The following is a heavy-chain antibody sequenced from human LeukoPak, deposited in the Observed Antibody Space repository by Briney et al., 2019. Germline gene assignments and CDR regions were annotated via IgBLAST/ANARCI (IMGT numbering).Heavy chain of an antibody. J-gene: IGHJ6*02. CDR3: AREMLTTSRPGYYYYGMDV. CDR1: GGSIVSDDYY. D-gene: IGHD4-11*01. CDR2: IHYSGST. V-gene: IGHV4-30-4*01. Sequence: SETLSLTCTVSGGSIVSDDYYWSWIRQPPGKGLEWIGYIHYSGSTYYNPSLKSPVTISVDTSKNQFSLKLSSVTAADTAVYYCAREMLTTSRPGYYYYGMDVWGQGTTVTVSS.